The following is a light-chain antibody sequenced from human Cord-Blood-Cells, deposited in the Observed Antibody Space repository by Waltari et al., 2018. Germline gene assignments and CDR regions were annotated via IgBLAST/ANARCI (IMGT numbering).Light chain of an antibody. J-gene: IGKJ1*01. CDR3: QQYYSTPQT. V-gene: IGKV4-1*01. CDR2: WAS. Sequence: DIVMTQSPDSLAVSLGERATINCKSSQSVLYSSNNKNYLAWYQQKPGQPPKLLICWASTRESGVPDRFSGSGAGTDFTHTISSLQAEDVAVYYCQQYYSTPQTFGQGTKVEIK. CDR1: QSVLYSSNNKNY.